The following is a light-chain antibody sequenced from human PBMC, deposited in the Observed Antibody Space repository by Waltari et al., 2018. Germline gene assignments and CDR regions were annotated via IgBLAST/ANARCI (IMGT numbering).Light chain of an antibody. CDR1: QSVSSK. CDR2: GAS. V-gene: IGKV3-15*01. CDR3: QHYNNLPLT. Sequence: EIVMTQSPSTLSVSPGERATLSCRASQSVSSKLAWYQQRPGQAPRLLIYGASTRANGIPARFTGSGSGTEFTLTISSLQSEDFAVYFCQHYNNLPLTFGGGTKVEI. J-gene: IGKJ4*01.